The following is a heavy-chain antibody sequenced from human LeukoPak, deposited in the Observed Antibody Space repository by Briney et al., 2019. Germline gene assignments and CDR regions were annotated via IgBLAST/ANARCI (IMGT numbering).Heavy chain of an antibody. CDR3: ARFKIGARSSWFDP. Sequence: GGSLRLSCAASGFTFSSYVMSWVRQAPGKGLEWVSYISSSGSTIYYADSLKGRFTISRDNAKNSLYLQMNSLRAEDTAVYYCARFKIGARSSWFDPWGQGTLVTVSS. CDR2: ISSSGSTI. D-gene: IGHD6-6*01. CDR1: GFTFSSYV. V-gene: IGHV3-48*03. J-gene: IGHJ5*02.